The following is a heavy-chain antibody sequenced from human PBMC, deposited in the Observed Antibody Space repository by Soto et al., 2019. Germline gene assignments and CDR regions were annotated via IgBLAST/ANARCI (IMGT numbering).Heavy chain of an antibody. J-gene: IGHJ4*02. CDR2: IGPESGAT. CDR3: ERGRSGQIVVFY. V-gene: IGHV1-2*02. CDR1: GYTFTGHY. D-gene: IGHD5-12*01. Sequence: EASVKVSCKASGYTFTGHYIHWVRQAPEQGPEWMGEIGPESGATRYAQKFQGRVTMTMDMSITTVYMELSNLSPDDTAVYYCERGRSGQIVVFYWAQGTPVTVSS.